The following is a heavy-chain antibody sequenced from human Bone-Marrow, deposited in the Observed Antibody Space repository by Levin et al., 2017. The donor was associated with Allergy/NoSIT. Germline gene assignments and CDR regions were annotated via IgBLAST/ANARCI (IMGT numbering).Heavy chain of an antibody. CDR3: ARVLPKLGIRGGWFDP. V-gene: IGHV3-21*01. D-gene: IGHD7-27*01. CDR1: GFTFSSYS. J-gene: IGHJ5*02. CDR2: ISSSSSYI. Sequence: GESLKISCAASGFTFSSYSMNWVRQAPGKGLEWVSSISSSSSYIYYADSVKGRFTISRDNAKNSLYLQMNSLRAEDTAVYYCARVLPKLGIRGGWFDPWGQGTLVTVSS.